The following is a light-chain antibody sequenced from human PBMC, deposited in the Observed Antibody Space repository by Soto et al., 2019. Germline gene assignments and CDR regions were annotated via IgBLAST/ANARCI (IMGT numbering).Light chain of an antibody. CDR3: QSYDTGLSGSV. Sequence: QPVLTQPPSVSGAPGQRVTISCTGSRSNIGAGYDVHWYQQLPGTAPKLLIYTHNNRPSGVPDRFSASKSGTSASLAITGLQAEDEADYYCQSYDTGLSGSVFGGGTKLTVL. CDR2: THN. J-gene: IGLJ2*01. V-gene: IGLV1-40*01. CDR1: RSNIGAGYD.